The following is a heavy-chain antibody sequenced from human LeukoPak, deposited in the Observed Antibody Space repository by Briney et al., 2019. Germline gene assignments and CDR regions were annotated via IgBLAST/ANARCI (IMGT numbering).Heavy chain of an antibody. V-gene: IGHV1-8*03. CDR1: GYTFTSYD. CDR3: ARASRGSSGYHSGDV. CDR2: MNPNSGNT. D-gene: IGHD3-22*01. Sequence: ASVKVSCKASGYTFTSYDINWVRQATGQWLEWMGWMNPNSGNTGYAQKFQGRVTITRNTSISTAYMELSSLRSEDTAVYYCARASRGSSGYHSGDVWGKGTTVTVSS. J-gene: IGHJ6*04.